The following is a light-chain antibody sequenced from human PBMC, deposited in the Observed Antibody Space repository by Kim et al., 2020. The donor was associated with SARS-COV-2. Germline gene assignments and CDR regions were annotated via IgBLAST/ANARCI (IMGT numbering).Light chain of an antibody. CDR1: SSDVGGYDY. Sequence: GQSITISCTGTSSDVGGYDYVSWYQHQQGKAPKLMIYDVSKRPSGVSNRFSGSKSGNTASLTISGLQAEDEADYFCSSCTTSSTYVFGTGTKVTVL. CDR2: DVS. V-gene: IGLV2-14*03. J-gene: IGLJ1*01. CDR3: SSCTTSSTYV.